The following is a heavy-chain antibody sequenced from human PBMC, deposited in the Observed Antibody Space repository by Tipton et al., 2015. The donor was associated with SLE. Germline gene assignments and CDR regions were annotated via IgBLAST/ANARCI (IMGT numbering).Heavy chain of an antibody. CDR1: GYTFTSYG. J-gene: IGHJ5*02. CDR2: ISAYNGNT. D-gene: IGHD1-26*01. CDR3: ERDLGLCGSASCREGFAP. V-gene: IGHV1-18*01. Sequence: QVQLVQSGAEVKKPGASVKVSCKASGYTFTSYGISWVRQAPGQGLEWMGWISAYNGNTNYAQKLQGRVTMTTDTSTSTAYMEQKSLRWGDTAECYGERDLGLCGSASCREGFAPWAQGTPGTVSS.